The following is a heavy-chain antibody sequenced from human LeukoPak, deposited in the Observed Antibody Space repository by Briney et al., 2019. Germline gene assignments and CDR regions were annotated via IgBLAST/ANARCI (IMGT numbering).Heavy chain of an antibody. D-gene: IGHD3-22*01. CDR3: ARDVENPTSSPHMIVVVLFDY. V-gene: IGHV1-69*06. Sequence: GASVKVSCKASGGTFSSYAISWVRQAPGQGLEWMGGIIPIFGTANYAQKFQGRVTITADKSTSTAYMELSRLRSDDTAVYYCARDVENPTSSPHMIVVVLFDYWGQGTLVTVSS. CDR2: IIPIFGTA. CDR1: GGTFSSYA. J-gene: IGHJ4*02.